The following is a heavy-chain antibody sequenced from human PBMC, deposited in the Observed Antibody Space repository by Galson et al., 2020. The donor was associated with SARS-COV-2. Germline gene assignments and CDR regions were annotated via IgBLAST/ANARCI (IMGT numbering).Heavy chain of an antibody. Sequence: ASVKVSCKASGYTFTGYYMHWVRQAPGQGLEWMGWINPNSGGTNYAQKFQGRVTMTRDTSISTAYMELSRLRSDDTAVYYCARDGSSRWYSWFDPWGQGTLVTVSS. CDR1: GYTFTGYY. CDR3: ARDGSSRWYSWFDP. CDR2: INPNSGGT. D-gene: IGHD6-13*01. V-gene: IGHV1-2*02. J-gene: IGHJ5*02.